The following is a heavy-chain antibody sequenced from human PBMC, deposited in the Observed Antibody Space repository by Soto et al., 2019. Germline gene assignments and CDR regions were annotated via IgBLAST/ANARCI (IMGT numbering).Heavy chain of an antibody. D-gene: IGHD3-10*01. CDR3: ARHDGEASAHIGY. CDR2: IYYNGRT. CDR1: GGSISSYY. V-gene: IGHV4-59*08. Sequence: QVQLQVSGPGLGKPSETLSLTCTVSGGSISSYYWSWIRQPPGKGLEWLGFIYYNGRTNYNPSLKSRVTASVHTSKNQLSLRLSSVTAADPAVYFCARHDGEASAHIGYWGQGALVTVSS. J-gene: IGHJ4*02.